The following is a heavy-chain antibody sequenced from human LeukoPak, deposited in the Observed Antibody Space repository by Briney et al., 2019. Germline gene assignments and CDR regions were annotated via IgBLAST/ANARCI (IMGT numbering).Heavy chain of an antibody. D-gene: IGHD3-10*01. CDR3: VRDGIRDIPGVITIRYDY. V-gene: IGHV3-7*05. Sequence: PGGSLRLSCSASAFTFSMYWMTWVRQAPGQGLEWLATIKEDGSDKYYVDSVRGRFTISRDNAENSLYLEMNSLTAEDTALYYCVRDGIRDIPGVITIRYDYWGQGTLVTVSS. CDR2: IKEDGSDK. J-gene: IGHJ4*02. CDR1: AFTFSMYW.